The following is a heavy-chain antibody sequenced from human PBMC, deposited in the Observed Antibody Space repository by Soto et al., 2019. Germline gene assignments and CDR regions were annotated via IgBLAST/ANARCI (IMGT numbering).Heavy chain of an antibody. D-gene: IGHD2-15*01. CDR1: GYTFTSYG. CDR3: ARDGAYCSGGSCYSDY. CDR2: ISAYNGNT. J-gene: IGHJ4*02. V-gene: IGHV1-18*01. Sequence: QVQLVQSGAEVKKPGASVKVSCKASGYTFTSYGISWVRQAPGQGLEWMGWISAYNGNTNYAQKIQGRVTMTADTSTRTDYMELRSLRSDDTAVYYCARDGAYCSGGSCYSDYWGQGTLVTVSS.